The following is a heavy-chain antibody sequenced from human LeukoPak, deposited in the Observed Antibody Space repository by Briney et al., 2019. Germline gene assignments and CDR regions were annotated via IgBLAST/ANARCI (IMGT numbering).Heavy chain of an antibody. D-gene: IGHD1-7*01. V-gene: IGHV3-23*01. CDR3: AKRRGLELLYYYYMDV. CDR1: GFTLNYYG. Sequence: GGTLRLSCVASGFTLNYYGMSWVRQAPGKGLEWVSVISVSGRSTYYADSVKGRFTISRDNSKNNLYLQMNSLRAEDTAVYYCAKRRGLELLYYYYMDVWGKGTTVTVSS. J-gene: IGHJ6*03. CDR2: ISVSGRST.